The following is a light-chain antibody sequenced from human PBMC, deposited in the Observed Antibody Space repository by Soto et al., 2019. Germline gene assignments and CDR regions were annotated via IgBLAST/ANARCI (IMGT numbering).Light chain of an antibody. CDR2: LTS. J-gene: IGKJ5*01. V-gene: IGKV3D-11*01. Sequence: EIVLTQSPATVSSFPGDRVTLSCRASQAVNTRLAWYQHKPGQAPRLLIYLTSNRAAGIPARFSGSGSETDFTLTISDVEPEDFALYYCQQRSNWPITFGQGTRLEI. CDR1: QAVNTR. CDR3: QQRSNWPIT.